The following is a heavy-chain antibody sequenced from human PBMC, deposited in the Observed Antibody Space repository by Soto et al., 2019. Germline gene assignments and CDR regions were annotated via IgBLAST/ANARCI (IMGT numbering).Heavy chain of an antibody. CDR2: INQDGGGT. CDR3: ARYFRGSGRYFFDY. J-gene: IGHJ4*02. CDR1: GFAFITSF. D-gene: IGHD6-19*01. V-gene: IGHV3-7*03. Sequence: WGSLRLSCVASGFAFITSFMVLGRHAPGKGLEWVANINQDGGGTYYVDSVEGRFTISRDNAKDSLYLQMNSLRGEDTAVYYCARYFRGSGRYFFDYWGQGTLVTVSS.